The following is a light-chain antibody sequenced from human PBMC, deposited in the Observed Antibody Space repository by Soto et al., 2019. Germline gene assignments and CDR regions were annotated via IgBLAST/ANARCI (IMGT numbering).Light chain of an antibody. V-gene: IGKV2-30*01. J-gene: IGKJ2*01. Sequence: DVVMTQSPLSLPVTLGQPASISCRSSQSLAYSDGNTYLNWFQQRPGQSPRRLIYKVFNRDSGVPVRFQGSGSGTDFTLKICRVEAEDVGVYYCMLGTGWPPYTFGQRTKLDIK. CDR3: MLGTGWPPYT. CDR1: QSLAYSDGNTY. CDR2: KVF.